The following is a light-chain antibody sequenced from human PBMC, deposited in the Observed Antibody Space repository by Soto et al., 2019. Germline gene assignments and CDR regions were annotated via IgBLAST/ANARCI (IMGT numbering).Light chain of an antibody. V-gene: IGLV2-23*01. CDR2: EGI. CDR3: CSYAGSGTDNYV. J-gene: IGLJ1*01. Sequence: QSVLTQPASVSGSPGQSITISCTGTSSDIGTYNLVSWYQHYPGKAPKLMIYEGIKRPSGVSNRFSGSKSGNTAFLTISGFQAEDEADYYCCSYAGSGTDNYVFGSGTKVTVL. CDR1: SSDIGTYNL.